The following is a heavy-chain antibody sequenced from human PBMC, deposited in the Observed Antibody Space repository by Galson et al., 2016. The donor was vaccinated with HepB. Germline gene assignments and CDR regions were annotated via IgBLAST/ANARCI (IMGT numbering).Heavy chain of an antibody. Sequence: SLRLSCAASGFTFSDDYISWIRQTPGKGLEWISYFSLGGSTVYYADSVRGRFTVSRANGENSVFLQMNSLTAEDTAVYYCARVDTYYDSSGYPDLWGQGTLVTVSS. CDR2: FSLGGSTV. CDR1: GFTFSDDY. CDR3: ARVDTYYDSSGYPDL. V-gene: IGHV3-11*01. D-gene: IGHD3-22*01. J-gene: IGHJ5*02.